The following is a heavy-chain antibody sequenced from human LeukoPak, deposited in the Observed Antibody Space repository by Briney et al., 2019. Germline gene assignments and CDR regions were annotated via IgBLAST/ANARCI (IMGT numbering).Heavy chain of an antibody. CDR1: GGSISSYY. Sequence: SETLSLTCTVSGGSISSYYWSRIRQPPGKGLEWIGYIYYSGSTNYNPSLKSRVTISVDTSKNQFSLKLSSVTAADTAVYYCARGSPAAGDYWGQGTLVTVSS. V-gene: IGHV4-59*01. CDR3: ARGSPAAGDY. D-gene: IGHD6-13*01. CDR2: IYYSGST. J-gene: IGHJ4*02.